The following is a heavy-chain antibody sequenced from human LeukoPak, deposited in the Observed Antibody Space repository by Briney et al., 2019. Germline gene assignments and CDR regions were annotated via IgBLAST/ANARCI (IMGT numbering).Heavy chain of an antibody. V-gene: IGHV1-18*01. CDR1: GYTFTSYA. J-gene: IGHJ4*02. Sequence: GASVTVSCKASGYTFTSYAMNWVRQAPGQGLEWMGWISAYNGNTNYAQKLQGRVTMTTDTSTSTAYMELRSLRSDDTAVYYCARVRATHHTYYDYVWGSYRSFDYWGQGTLVTVSS. D-gene: IGHD3-16*02. CDR3: ARVRATHHTYYDYVWGSYRSFDY. CDR2: ISAYNGNT.